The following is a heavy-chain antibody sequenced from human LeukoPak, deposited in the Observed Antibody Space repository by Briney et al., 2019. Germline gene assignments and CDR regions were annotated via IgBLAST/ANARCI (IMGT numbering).Heavy chain of an antibody. Sequence: SETLSLTCTVSGGSISSYYWSWIRQPPGKGLEWIGYINYRGSANYNHSLKSRVTMSVDTSKTQFPLNLSSVTAADTAMYYCARQGRQDYVYFDHWGQGSLVTVSS. J-gene: IGHJ4*02. D-gene: IGHD4-17*01. CDR1: GGSISSYY. CDR2: INYRGSA. CDR3: ARQGRQDYVYFDH. V-gene: IGHV4-59*01.